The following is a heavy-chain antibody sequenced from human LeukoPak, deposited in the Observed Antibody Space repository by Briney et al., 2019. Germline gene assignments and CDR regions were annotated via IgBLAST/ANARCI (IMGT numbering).Heavy chain of an antibody. CDR1: GYMFTTSL. V-gene: IGHV1-46*01. CDR2: INPSGTST. D-gene: IGHD4/OR15-4a*01. CDR3: ASPHGASYYYFDY. Sequence: ASVKVSCKASGYMFTTSLMHWVRQAPGQGLEWMGVINPSGTSTDYAQKFQGRVTMTRDTSTNTVYMELSSLRSEDTAVYYCASPHGASYYYFDYRGQGTLVTVSS. J-gene: IGHJ4*02.